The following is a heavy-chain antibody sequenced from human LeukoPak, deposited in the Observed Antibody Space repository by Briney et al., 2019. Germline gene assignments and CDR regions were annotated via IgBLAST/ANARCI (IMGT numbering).Heavy chain of an antibody. CDR3: ASRALSVLRYFDWSAGEYYFDY. V-gene: IGHV4-59*08. CDR1: GGSISSYY. D-gene: IGHD3-9*01. CDR2: IYYSGST. J-gene: IGHJ4*02. Sequence: PSETLSLTCTVSGGSISSYYWSWIRQPPGKGLEWIGYIYYSGSTNYNPSLKSRVTISVDTSKNQFSLKLSSVTAADTAVYYCASRALSVLRYFDWSAGEYYFDYWGQGTLVTVSS.